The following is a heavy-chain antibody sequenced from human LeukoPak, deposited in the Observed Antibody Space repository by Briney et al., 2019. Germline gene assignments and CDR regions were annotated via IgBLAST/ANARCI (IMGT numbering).Heavy chain of an antibody. J-gene: IGHJ4*02. Sequence: GGSLRLSCAASGFTFSDYDMSWIRQAPGKGLEWVLSISGGGDTTYYSDSVKGRFTISRDNSKNTLYLQMNSLRAEDTAVYYCAKQAGSYGSYFDYWGQGTLVTVSS. CDR3: AKQAGSYGSYFDY. CDR1: GFTFSDYD. V-gene: IGHV3-23*01. D-gene: IGHD1-1*01. CDR2: ISGGGDTT.